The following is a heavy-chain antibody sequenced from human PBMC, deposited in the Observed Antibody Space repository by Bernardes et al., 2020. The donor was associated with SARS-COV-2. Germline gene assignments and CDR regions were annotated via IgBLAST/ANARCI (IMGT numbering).Heavy chain of an antibody. Sequence: GSLSLSCAASGFTFRSYTMNWVRQAPGQGLEWISSISTSSSYISYSDSVRGRFTISRDNAKNSVSLQMNSLRAEDTAVYYCARVDFSNLYYFDYWDQGTPVTVSS. V-gene: IGHV3-21*06. J-gene: IGHJ4*02. D-gene: IGHD4-4*01. CDR2: ISTSSSYI. CDR3: ARVDFSNLYYFDY. CDR1: GFTFRSYT.